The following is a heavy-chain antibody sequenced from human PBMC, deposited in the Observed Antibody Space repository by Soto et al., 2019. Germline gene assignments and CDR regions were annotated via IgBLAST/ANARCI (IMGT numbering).Heavy chain of an antibody. J-gene: IGHJ3*01. CDR3: ARGRGVVIPAGTPDAFDV. CDR2: ISAFNDYT. CDR1: GYAFNKYG. D-gene: IGHD2-21*01. Sequence: AASVKVSCKASGYAFNKYGFNWVRQAPGQGLEWMGRISAFNDYTNLAQKFQGRLTLTTDASTNTAYMELEILRSDDTAIYYCARGRGVVIPAGTPDAFDVWGQGTMVTVSS. V-gene: IGHV1-18*01.